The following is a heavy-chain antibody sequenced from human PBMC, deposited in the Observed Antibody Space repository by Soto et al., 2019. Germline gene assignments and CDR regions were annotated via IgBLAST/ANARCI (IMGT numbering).Heavy chain of an antibody. D-gene: IGHD3-3*01. Sequence: QVQLVQSGAEVKEPGSSVNVSCKTSGGTFGNTAVTWVRQVPGQGLEWIGGIVPLFGTAHYAQKFRGRVMITADESTSTAYMDLSSLRSDDTAIYYGARDGDPGYAFWSGPLGGGRFDPWGQGTLVTVSS. CDR2: IVPLFGTA. CDR1: GGTFGNTA. V-gene: IGHV1-69*12. J-gene: IGHJ5*02. CDR3: ARDGDPGYAFWSGPLGGGRFDP.